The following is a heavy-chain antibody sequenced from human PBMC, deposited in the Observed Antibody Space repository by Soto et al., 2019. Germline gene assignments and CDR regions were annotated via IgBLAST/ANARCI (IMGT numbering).Heavy chain of an antibody. D-gene: IGHD3-3*01. J-gene: IGHJ5*02. CDR1: GYTFTSYY. Sequence: GASVKVSCKASGYTFTSYYMHWVRQAPGQGLEWMGIINPSGGSTSYAQKFQGRVTMTRDTSTSTVYMELSSLRSEDTAVYYCARDHSSRAYYDFWSGYYWKRQRAWFDPWGQGTLVTVSS. CDR3: ARDHSSRAYYDFWSGYYWKRQRAWFDP. V-gene: IGHV1-46*01. CDR2: INPSGGST.